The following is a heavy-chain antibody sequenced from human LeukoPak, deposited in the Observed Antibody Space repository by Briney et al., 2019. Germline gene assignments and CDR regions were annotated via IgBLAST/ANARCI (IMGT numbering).Heavy chain of an antibody. V-gene: IGHV1-69*05. CDR1: GGTFSSYA. CDR3: ARGLRAGNWDAFDI. D-gene: IGHD1-1*01. CDR2: IIPIFGTA. Sequence: SVKVSCKASGGTFSSYAISWVRQAPGQGLEWMGGIIPIFGTANYAQKFQGRVTITTDESTGTAYMELSSLRSEDTAVYYCARGLRAGNWDAFDIWGQGTMVTVSS. J-gene: IGHJ3*02.